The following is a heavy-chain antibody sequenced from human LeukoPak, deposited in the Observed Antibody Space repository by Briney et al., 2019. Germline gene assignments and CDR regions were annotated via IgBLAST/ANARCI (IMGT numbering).Heavy chain of an antibody. CDR1: GGSISSSSYY. Sequence: KPSETLSLTCSVSGGSISSSSYYWGWLRQPPGKGLEWFVSIYYSGSTYYNRSLKSRVTISVDTSKNQFSLKVSSVTAADTAVYYCAREKYSPGAVDYWGQGSLVTVSS. D-gene: IGHD6-6*01. V-gene: IGHV4-39*01. J-gene: IGHJ4*02. CDR3: AREKYSPGAVDY. CDR2: IYYSGST.